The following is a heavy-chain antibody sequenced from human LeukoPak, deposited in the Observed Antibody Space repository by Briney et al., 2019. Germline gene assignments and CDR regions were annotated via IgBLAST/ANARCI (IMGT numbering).Heavy chain of an antibody. J-gene: IGHJ4*02. CDR2: IIPIFGPP. Sequence: SVKVSCKASGGTFSSYAISWVRQAPGQGLEWMGGIIPIFGPPNYSQKFQGRVTITADESTSTAYLELSSLRSEDTAVYYCARAQASFYGSGSYGASYWGQGTLVTVSS. CDR1: GGTFSSYA. V-gene: IGHV1-69*01. CDR3: ARAQASFYGSGSYGASY. D-gene: IGHD3-10*01.